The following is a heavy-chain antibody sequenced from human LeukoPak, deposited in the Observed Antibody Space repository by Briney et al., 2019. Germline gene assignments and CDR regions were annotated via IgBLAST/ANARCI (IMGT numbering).Heavy chain of an antibody. V-gene: IGHV4-39*01. D-gene: IGHD6-13*01. Sequence: PSETLSLTCTVSGGFISSSSFYWGWIRQPPGKGLEWIGSIYYSGSTYYSPSLKSRVTISVDTSKNQFSLKLNSVTAADTAVYYCARRAAAGPNDAFDIWGQGTMVTVSS. CDR1: GGFISSSSFY. CDR2: IYYSGST. CDR3: ARRAAAGPNDAFDI. J-gene: IGHJ3*02.